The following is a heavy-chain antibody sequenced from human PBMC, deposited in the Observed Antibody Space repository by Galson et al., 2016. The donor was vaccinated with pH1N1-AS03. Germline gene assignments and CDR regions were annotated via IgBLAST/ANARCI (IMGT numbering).Heavy chain of an antibody. CDR3: ARNARNVEI. Sequence: SLRLSCAASGFTFSSRWMTWVRQAPGKGLEWVANIKEDGTEEHYVDSVNGRFTITRDNAKNSLYLQMNSLRVEDTAVYYCARNARNVEIWGQGTTVTVSS. CDR1: GFTFSSRW. V-gene: IGHV3-7*01. CDR2: IKEDGTEE. D-gene: IGHD1-1*01. J-gene: IGHJ6*02.